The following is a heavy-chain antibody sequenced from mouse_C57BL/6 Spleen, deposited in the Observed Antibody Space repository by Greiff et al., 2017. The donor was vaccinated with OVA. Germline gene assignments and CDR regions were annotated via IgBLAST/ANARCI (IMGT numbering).Heavy chain of an antibody. CDR2: IDPSDSYT. V-gene: IGHV1-59*01. D-gene: IGHD1-1*01. CDR3: AGGITTHYFDY. J-gene: IGHJ2*01. CDR1: GYTFTSYW. Sequence: QVQLQQPGAELVRPGTSVKLSCKASGYTFTSYWMHWVKQRPGQGLEWIGVIDPSDSYTNYNQKFKGKATLTVDTSSSTAYMQLSSLTSEDSAVYYCAGGITTHYFDYWGQGTTLTVSS.